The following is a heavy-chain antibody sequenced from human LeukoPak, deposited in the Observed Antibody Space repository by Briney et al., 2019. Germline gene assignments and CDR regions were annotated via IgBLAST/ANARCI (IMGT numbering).Heavy chain of an antibody. D-gene: IGHD2-2*02. V-gene: IGHV1-69*13. Sequence: SVKVSCKASGGTFSSYAINWVRQAPGQGLEWMGGITPIFGTANYAQRFQGRVTITADESTSTAYMELSSLRPEDTAVYYCARWAGYCSITNCYTAFDYWGQGTLVTVSS. CDR2: ITPIFGTA. CDR3: ARWAGYCSITNCYTAFDY. CDR1: GGTFSSYA. J-gene: IGHJ4*02.